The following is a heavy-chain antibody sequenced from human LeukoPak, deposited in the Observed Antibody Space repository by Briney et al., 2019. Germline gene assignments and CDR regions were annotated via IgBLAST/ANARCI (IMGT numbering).Heavy chain of an antibody. CDR3: ARDDGAYVDDWARWFDP. Sequence: SETLSLTCTVSGGPISSHYWSWIRQPPGKGLEWIGYIYYSGSTKYNPSLKSRVTIAIDTSKNQFSLKLSSVTAADTAVYYCARDDGAYVDDWARWFDPWGQGTLVTVSS. V-gene: IGHV4-59*11. CDR2: IYYSGST. D-gene: IGHD4-17*01. J-gene: IGHJ5*02. CDR1: GGPISSHY.